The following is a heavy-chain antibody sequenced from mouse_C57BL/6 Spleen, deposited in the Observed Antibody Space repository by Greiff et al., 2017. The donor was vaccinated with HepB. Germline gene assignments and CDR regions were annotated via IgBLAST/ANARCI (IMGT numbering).Heavy chain of an antibody. CDR1: GYTFTDYY. V-gene: IGHV1-19*01. J-gene: IGHJ3*01. CDR3: ARGGITTVVREGFAY. CDR2: INPYNGGT. D-gene: IGHD1-1*01. Sequence: VQLQQSGPVLVKPGASVKMSCKASGYTFTDYYMNWVKQSHGKSLEWIGVINPYNGGTSYNQKFKGKATLTVDKSSSTAYMELNSLTSEDSAVYYCARGGITTVVREGFAYWGQGTLVTVSA.